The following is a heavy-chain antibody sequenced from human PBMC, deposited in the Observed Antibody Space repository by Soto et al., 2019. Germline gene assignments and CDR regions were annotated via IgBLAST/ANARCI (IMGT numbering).Heavy chain of an antibody. Sequence: ASVKVSCKVSGYTLTGFSVHWVRQAPGKGLEWMGGFDPEDGETIYAQKLQGRVTMTEDTSTDTAYMELSSLRSEDTAVYYCATGYCSGGSCPVSMDVWGKGTTVTVSS. D-gene: IGHD2-15*01. V-gene: IGHV1-24*01. CDR3: ATGYCSGGSCPVSMDV. CDR1: GYTLTGFS. J-gene: IGHJ6*04. CDR2: FDPEDGET.